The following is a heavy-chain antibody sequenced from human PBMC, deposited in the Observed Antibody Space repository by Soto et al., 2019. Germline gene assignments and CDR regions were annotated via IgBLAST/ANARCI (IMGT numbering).Heavy chain of an antibody. CDR1: GYTLTELS. D-gene: IGHD6-13*01. CDR3: ARARRIAAAGTPNWFDP. CDR2: FDPEDGET. V-gene: IGHV1-24*01. Sequence: VSVKVSCKVSGYTLTELSMHWVRQAPGKGLEWMGGFDPEDGETIYAQKFQGRVTMTEDTSTDTAYMELSRLRSDDTAVYYCARARRIAAAGTPNWFDPWGQGTLVTVSS. J-gene: IGHJ5*02.